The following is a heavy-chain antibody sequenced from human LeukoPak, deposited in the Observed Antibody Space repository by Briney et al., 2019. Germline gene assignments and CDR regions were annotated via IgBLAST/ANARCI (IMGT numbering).Heavy chain of an antibody. CDR3: ASAPSGPFET. CDR1: AGSVSSSDYY. Sequence: PETLSLTCAVSAGSVSSSDYYWGWIREPPGKGREGIGRIYDSRSTYYNPSLKSRVTISVDTSINHFSLRLRSVTAADTAVFYCASAPSGPFETWGQGTMVTVSS. J-gene: IGHJ3*02. V-gene: IGHV4-39*02. CDR2: IYDSRST.